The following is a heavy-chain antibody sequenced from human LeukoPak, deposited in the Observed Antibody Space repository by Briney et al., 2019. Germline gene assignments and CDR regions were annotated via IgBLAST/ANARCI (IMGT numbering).Heavy chain of an antibody. J-gene: IGHJ4*02. CDR2: IIPIFGTA. CDR3: ARDSLDEARRLSPESEYYFDY. CDR1: GGTFISYA. D-gene: IGHD3-16*02. Sequence: SVKVSCKASGGTFISYAISWVRQAPGQGLEWMGGIIPIFGTANYAQKLQGRVTMTTDTSTSTAYMELRSLRSDDTAVYYCARDSLDEARRLSPESEYYFDYWGQGTLVTVSS. V-gene: IGHV1-69*05.